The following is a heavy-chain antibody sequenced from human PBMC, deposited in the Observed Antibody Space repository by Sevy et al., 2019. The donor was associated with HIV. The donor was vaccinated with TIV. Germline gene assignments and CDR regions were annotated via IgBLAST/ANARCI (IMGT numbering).Heavy chain of an antibody. CDR3: AKVGYCSSTSCYSIYYGMDV. Sequence: EGSLRLSCAASGFTFSRNAMSWVRQAPGKGLEWASGITGSGGSTYYADSVKGRFTISRDNSKNTLYLQMNSLRVEDTAVYYCAKVGYCSSTSCYSIYYGMDVWGQGTTVTVSS. V-gene: IGHV3-23*01. D-gene: IGHD2-2*02. J-gene: IGHJ6*02. CDR1: GFTFSRNA. CDR2: ITGSGGST.